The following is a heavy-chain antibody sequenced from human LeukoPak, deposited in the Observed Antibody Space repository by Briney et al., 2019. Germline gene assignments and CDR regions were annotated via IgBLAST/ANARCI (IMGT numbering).Heavy chain of an antibody. CDR2: IYPGDSDT. CDR1: GYSFTSYW. Sequence: GESLKISCKGSGYSFTSYWIGWVRQMPGKGLEWMGIIYPGDSDTRYSPSFQGQVTISADKSISTAYLQWSSLKASDTAMYYCARLLGSRKWELRGWAFDIWGQGTMVTVSS. V-gene: IGHV5-51*01. J-gene: IGHJ3*02. CDR3: ARLLGSRKWELRGWAFDI. D-gene: IGHD1-26*01.